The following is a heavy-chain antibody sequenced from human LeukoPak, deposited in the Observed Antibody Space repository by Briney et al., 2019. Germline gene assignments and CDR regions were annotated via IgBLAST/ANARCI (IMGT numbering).Heavy chain of an antibody. J-gene: IGHJ4*02. CDR3: ASYSSLDY. D-gene: IGHD6-19*01. Sequence: GGSLRLSCAASGFTVSNNYMSWVRQAPGKGLEWVSLIYSGGSTYYADAVKGRFTISRDNSKNTLYLQMNSLRAEDTAVYYCASYSSLDYWGQGTLVTVSS. CDR2: IYSGGST. CDR1: GFTVSNNY. V-gene: IGHV3-66*01.